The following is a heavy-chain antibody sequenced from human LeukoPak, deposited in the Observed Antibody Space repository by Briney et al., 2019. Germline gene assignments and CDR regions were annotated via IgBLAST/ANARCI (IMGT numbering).Heavy chain of an antibody. CDR2: ISGSGGSA. V-gene: IGHV3-23*01. CDR1: GFSFRSYA. D-gene: IGHD2-15*01. J-gene: IGHJ4*02. Sequence: PGGSLRLSCAASGFSFRSYAMTWVRQAPGKGLEWVSVISGSGGSAYYADSVKGRFTISRDNSKNTLYLQMNSLRAEDTAVYYCAKSRLRSPIVVVVAEMDYWGQGTLVTVSS. CDR3: AKSRLRSPIVVVVAEMDY.